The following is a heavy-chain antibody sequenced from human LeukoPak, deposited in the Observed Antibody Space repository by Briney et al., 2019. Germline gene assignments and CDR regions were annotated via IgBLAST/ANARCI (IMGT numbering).Heavy chain of an antibody. J-gene: IGHJ4*02. CDR1: GFTFSSYA. D-gene: IGHD5-18*01. CDR3: ARHIQLWSNYDY. Sequence: GGSLRLSCAASGFTFSSYAMSWVRQAPGKGLEWVANIKQDETEKFYLGSVKGRFTISRDNAKNSLYLQMNSLRAEDTAVYYCARHIQLWSNYDYWGQGTLVTVSS. V-gene: IGHV3-7*01. CDR2: IKQDETEK.